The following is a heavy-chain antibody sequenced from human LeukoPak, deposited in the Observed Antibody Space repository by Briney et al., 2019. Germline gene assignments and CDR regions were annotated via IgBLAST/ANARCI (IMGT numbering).Heavy chain of an antibody. CDR1: RLKISDYS. CDR3: ARDHPIVGATKGAAFDI. D-gene: IGHD1-26*01. V-gene: IGHV3-11*04. CDR2: INNGGGVI. Sequence: GGSLRLSCAASRLKISDYSMSWIRQSPGKGLEWVSSINNGGGVIQYANSVKGRFTISRDNAKNSLYLQMNSLRAEDTAVYYCARDHPIVGATKGAAFDIWGQGTMVTVSS. J-gene: IGHJ3*02.